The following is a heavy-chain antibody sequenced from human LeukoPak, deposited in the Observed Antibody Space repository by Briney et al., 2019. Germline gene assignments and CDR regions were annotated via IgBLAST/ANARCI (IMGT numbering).Heavy chain of an antibody. D-gene: IGHD2-15*01. CDR3: ARDAVMGATPFYFDS. J-gene: IGHJ4*02. V-gene: IGHV3-48*01. CDR2: ISSSGSNI. CDR1: GFIFTSYG. Sequence: QPGGSLRLSCTASGFIFTSYGMNWVRQAPGKGLEWVSYISSSGSNIFYADSVKGRFTISRDQAKDSVFLQMNSLRAEDTALYFCARDAVMGATPFYFDSWGQGALVTVSS.